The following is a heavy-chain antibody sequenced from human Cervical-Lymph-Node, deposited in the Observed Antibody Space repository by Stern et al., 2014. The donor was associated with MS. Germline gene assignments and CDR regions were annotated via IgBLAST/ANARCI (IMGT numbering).Heavy chain of an antibody. D-gene: IGHD1-1*01. CDR3: ASDTSSPERSDW. V-gene: IGHV3-53*01. J-gene: IGHJ4*02. Sequence: EVQLVESGGGVIQPGGSLRLSWTASGFNVSRDYMTRVLQAPGKGLEWLTLITNVESTFYTDSVKGRFTISRDDSKNTVYLHITSLRAEDTAMYYCASDTSSPERSDWWGQGTLVTVSS. CDR1: GFNVSRDY. CDR2: ITNVEST.